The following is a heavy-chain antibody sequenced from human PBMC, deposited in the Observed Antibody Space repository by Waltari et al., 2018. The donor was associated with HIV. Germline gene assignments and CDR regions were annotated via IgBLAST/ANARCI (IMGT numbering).Heavy chain of an antibody. CDR2: IYYSGST. CDR1: GGSISSYY. D-gene: IGHD3-10*01. V-gene: IGHV4-59*01. Sequence: QVQLQESGPGLVKPSETLSLTCTVSGGSISSYYWSWIRQPPGKGLEWIGYIYYSGSTNYNPSCKRRVTMSVYTSKNQFSLKLSSVTAADTAVYYCATGRRVRDMYYVDYWGQGTLVTVSS. J-gene: IGHJ4*02. CDR3: ATGRRVRDMYYVDY.